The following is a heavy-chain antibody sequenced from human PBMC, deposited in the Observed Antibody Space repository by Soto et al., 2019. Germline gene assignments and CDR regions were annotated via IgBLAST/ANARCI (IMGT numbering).Heavy chain of an antibody. CDR3: AREVVVILLPTHYYYGMDV. D-gene: IGHD3-22*01. CDR1: VGSISSGDYY. V-gene: IGHV4-30-4*01. Sequence: QVQLQESGPGLVKPSQTLSLTCTVSVGSISSGDYYWSWIRQPPGKGLEWIGYIYYSGSTYYNPSLKSRVTISVDTSKNQFSLKLSSVTAADTAVYSCAREVVVILLPTHYYYGMDVWGQGTTVTVSS. CDR2: IYYSGST. J-gene: IGHJ6*02.